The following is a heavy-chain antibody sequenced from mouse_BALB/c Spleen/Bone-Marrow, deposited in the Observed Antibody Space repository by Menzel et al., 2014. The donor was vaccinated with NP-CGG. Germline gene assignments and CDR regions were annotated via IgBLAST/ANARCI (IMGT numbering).Heavy chain of an antibody. D-gene: IGHD2-14*01. Sequence: QVQLQQPGAELVRPGVSVKISCKGSGYTFTDYAVHWVKQSHTKSLEWIGLISSYYGDATYNQKFKGKATMTVDKSSSTAFLELARQTSEDSAIYYCARSGKVRNAMDYWGQGTSVTVSS. CDR2: ISSYYGDA. CDR1: GYTFTDYA. J-gene: IGHJ4*01. V-gene: IGHV1-67*01. CDR3: ARSGKVRNAMDY.